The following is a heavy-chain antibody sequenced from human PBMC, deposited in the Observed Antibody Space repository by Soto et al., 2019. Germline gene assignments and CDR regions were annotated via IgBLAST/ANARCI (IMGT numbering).Heavy chain of an antibody. V-gene: IGHV5-10-1*01. J-gene: IGHJ6*02. Sequence: EVQLVQSGAEVKKPGESLRISCKASGHSFTDYWISWVRQMPGKGLEWMARIDPSDSYTNYSPSFQGHVTISADMSLNITFLQGTRLKAPASGMYYWARLRLIAGIMGGGYYGMDVWGQGTTVTVSS. CDR3: ARLRLIAGIMGGGYYGMDV. CDR2: IDPSDSYT. D-gene: IGHD2-21*01. CDR1: GHSFTDYW.